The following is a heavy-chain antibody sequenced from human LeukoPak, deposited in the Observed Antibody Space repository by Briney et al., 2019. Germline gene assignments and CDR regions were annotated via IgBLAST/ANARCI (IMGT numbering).Heavy chain of an antibody. CDR1: GFTLSSYR. CDR2: INQDGSEK. V-gene: IGHV3-7*01. Sequence: PGGSLRLSCAASGFTLSSYRMIWVRQAPGKGLEWVANINQDGSEKNYVDSVRGRFTISRDNAKNSLYLQMNSLRAEDTAVYYCVTGNYWGQGTLVTVSS. D-gene: IGHD1-14*01. CDR3: VTGNY. J-gene: IGHJ4*02.